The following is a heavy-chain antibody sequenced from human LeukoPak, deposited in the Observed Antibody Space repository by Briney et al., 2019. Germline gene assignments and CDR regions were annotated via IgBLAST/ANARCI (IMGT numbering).Heavy chain of an antibody. Sequence: SETLSLTCTVSGGSISSYYWSWIRQPPGKGLEWIGYIYYSGSTNYNPSLKSRATISVDTSKNQFSLKLSSVTAADTAVYYCARAGSYAHNWFDPWGQGTLVTVSS. CDR1: GGSISSYY. CDR3: ARAGSYAHNWFDP. CDR2: IYYSGST. V-gene: IGHV4-59*01. J-gene: IGHJ5*02. D-gene: IGHD2-2*01.